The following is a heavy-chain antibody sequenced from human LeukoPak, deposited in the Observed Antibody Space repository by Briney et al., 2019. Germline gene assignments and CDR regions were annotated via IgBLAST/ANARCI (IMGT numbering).Heavy chain of an antibody. D-gene: IGHD2-15*01. Sequence: GGSLRLSCGVSGFTFRNYWMTWVRQVPGKGLEWVVNINEGGNEKNYVDSVKGRFTVSRDNAQNSLYLQMNSLRVEDTAVYYCARSRGSCYSCGDYWGQGTLVTVSS. V-gene: IGHV3-7*03. CDR1: GFTFRNYW. CDR3: ARSRGSCYSCGDY. CDR2: INEGGNEK. J-gene: IGHJ4*02.